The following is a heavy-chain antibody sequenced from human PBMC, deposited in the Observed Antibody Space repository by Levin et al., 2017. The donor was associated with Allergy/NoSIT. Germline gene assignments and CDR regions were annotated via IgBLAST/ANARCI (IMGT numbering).Heavy chain of an antibody. V-gene: IGHV1-2*06. CDR3: ARGGYRGNNFDY. CDR1: GYTFTGYY. D-gene: IGHD5-12*01. Sequence: PGESLKISCKASGYTFTGYYMHWVRQAPGQGLEWMGRISPISGGTNYAQKFQGRVTLTSDTSIGTAYMELSRLRSDDTAVYYCARGGYRGNNFDYWGQGTLVTVSS. CDR2: ISPISGGT. J-gene: IGHJ4*02.